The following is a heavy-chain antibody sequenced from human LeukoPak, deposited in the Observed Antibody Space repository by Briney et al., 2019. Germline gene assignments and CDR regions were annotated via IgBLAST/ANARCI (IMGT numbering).Heavy chain of an antibody. CDR2: INQDGTEK. CDR3: AKGGFPYAFDI. CDR1: GFTFSSYG. V-gene: IGHV3-7*03. J-gene: IGHJ3*02. D-gene: IGHD3-16*01. Sequence: GGSLRLSCAASGFTFSSYGISWVRQAPGKGLEWVANINQDGTEKYYVDSVKGRFTISRDNAKNSLYLQMNSLRAEDTAVYYCAKGGFPYAFDIWGQGTMVTVSS.